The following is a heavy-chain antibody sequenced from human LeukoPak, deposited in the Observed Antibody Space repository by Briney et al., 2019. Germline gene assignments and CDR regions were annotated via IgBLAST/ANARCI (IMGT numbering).Heavy chain of an antibody. Sequence: SETLSLTCTVSGGSISSYYWSWIRQPPGKGLEWIGYIYTSGSTNYNPSLKSRVTISVDTSKNQFSLKLSSVTAADTAVYYCAGHVYGDYEVGYMDVWGKGTTVTVSS. CDR3: AGHVYGDYEVGYMDV. CDR2: IYTSGST. D-gene: IGHD4-17*01. J-gene: IGHJ6*03. CDR1: GGSISSYY. V-gene: IGHV4-4*09.